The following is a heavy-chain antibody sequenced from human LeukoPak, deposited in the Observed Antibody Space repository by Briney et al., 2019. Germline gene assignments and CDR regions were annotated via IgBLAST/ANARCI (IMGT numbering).Heavy chain of an antibody. CDR3: ARGPYYYMEV. J-gene: IGHJ6*03. V-gene: IGHV4-59*01. CDR1: GGPISSYY. CDR2: MYYSGST. Sequence: PSETLSLTCTGSGGPISSYYWSWIRQPPGKGLEWIGYMYYSGSTNYNPSLKSRVTISLDTSKNQFSLKLTSVTAADTAVYYCARGPYYYMEVWGKGTTVTASS.